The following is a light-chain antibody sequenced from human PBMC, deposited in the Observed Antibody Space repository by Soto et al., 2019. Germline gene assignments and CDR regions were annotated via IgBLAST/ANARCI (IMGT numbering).Light chain of an antibody. CDR2: AAS. V-gene: IGKV3-15*01. CDR1: QSLRTN. J-gene: IGKJ4*01. Sequence: ERVMTTSQAPLSVSPVSRSHLSCWASQSLRTNLAWYQKKPGQAHRLLIYAASTRAAGIPARFSGSGSGTEFTLTISSLQPDDFATYYCQQYNSYSLTCGRGPKGDIK. CDR3: QQYNSYSLT.